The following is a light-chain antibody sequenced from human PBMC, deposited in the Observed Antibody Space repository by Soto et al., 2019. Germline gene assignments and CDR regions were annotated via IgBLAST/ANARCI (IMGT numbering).Light chain of an antibody. V-gene: IGKV3-20*01. Sequence: EIVVTQSPGTLSLSPGERATLSCRASQSVSNNYLAWYQQKPGQAPRLLIYGASNRATGIPDRFSGSGSGTGLTLTISRLEPENFAVYYCQQYGSSGTFGQGTKVGIK. CDR2: GAS. J-gene: IGKJ1*01. CDR1: QSVSNNY. CDR3: QQYGSSGT.